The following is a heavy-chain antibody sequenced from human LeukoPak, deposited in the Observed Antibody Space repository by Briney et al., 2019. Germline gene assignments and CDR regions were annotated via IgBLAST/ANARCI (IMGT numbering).Heavy chain of an antibody. CDR2: IYYTGST. CDR3: ARYGSGSYRQFDY. J-gene: IGHJ4*02. CDR1: GGSISSYY. Sequence: KPSETLSLTCTVSGGSISSYYWSWIRQPPGEGLEWIGYIYYTGSTNYNPSLKSRVTISVDTSKNQVSLKLTSVTAADTAVYYCARYGSGSYRQFDYWGQGTLVTVSS. D-gene: IGHD3-10*01. V-gene: IGHV4-59*01.